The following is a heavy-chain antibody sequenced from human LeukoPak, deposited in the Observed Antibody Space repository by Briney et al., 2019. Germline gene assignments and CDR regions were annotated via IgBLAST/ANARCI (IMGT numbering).Heavy chain of an antibody. V-gene: IGHV4-4*07. CDR2: IYNLIYNSGST. CDR3: ARAHYDSSGYYYRGPHFDY. J-gene: IGHJ4*02. D-gene: IGHD3-22*01. Sequence: SETLSLTCTVSGGSISNYYWSWIRQPAGKRLEWIGRIYNLIYNSGSTIYNPSLKSRINISADTSKNQFSLKLSSVTATETAVYYCARAHYDSSGYYYRGPHFDYWGQGTLVTVSS. CDR1: GGSISNYY.